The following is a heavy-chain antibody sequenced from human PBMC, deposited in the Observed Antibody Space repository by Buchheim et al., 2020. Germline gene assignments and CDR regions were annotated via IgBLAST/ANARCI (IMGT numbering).Heavy chain of an antibody. V-gene: IGHV4-34*01. CDR1: GGSFSGYY. CDR3: ATYYPYYYGMDV. CDR2: INHSGST. Sequence: QVQLQQWGAGLLKPSETLSLTCAVYGGSFSGYYWSWIRQPPGKGLEWIGEINHSGSTNYNPSLKSRVTISVDTSKNQLSLKLGSVTAADTAVYYCATYYPYYYGMDVWGQGTT. J-gene: IGHJ6*02.